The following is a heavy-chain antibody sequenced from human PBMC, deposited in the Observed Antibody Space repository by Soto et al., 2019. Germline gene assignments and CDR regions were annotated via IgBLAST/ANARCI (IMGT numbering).Heavy chain of an antibody. J-gene: IGHJ4*02. CDR2: IYHRGST. CDR1: GVSISSGGYS. CDR3: ARGAPVVNDY. D-gene: IGHD2-15*01. V-gene: IGHV4-30-2*01. Sequence: SETQSLTCAVSGVSISSGGYSWSWIRQPPGKGLEWIGYIYHRGSTYHNPSLKSRVTISVDRSKNQFSLKLSSVTAADTAVYYCARGAPVVNDYWGQGTLVTVSS.